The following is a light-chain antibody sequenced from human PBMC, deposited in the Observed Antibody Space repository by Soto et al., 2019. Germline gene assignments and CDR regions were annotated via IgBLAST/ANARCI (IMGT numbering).Light chain of an antibody. V-gene: IGKV3-11*01. CDR2: DAS. CDR3: QQRSNWPLT. CDR1: QSVSSY. J-gene: IGKJ4*01. Sequence: EIVLTQSPGTLSLSPEERATLSCGASQSVSSYLAWYQQKPGQAPRLLIYDASNRATGIPARFSGSGSGTDFTLTISSLEPEDFAIYYCQQRSNWPLTLGGGTKVEIK.